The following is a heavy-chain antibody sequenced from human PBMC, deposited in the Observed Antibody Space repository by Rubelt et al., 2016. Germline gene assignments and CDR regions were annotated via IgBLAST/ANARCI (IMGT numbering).Heavy chain of an antibody. CDR2: IYYSGST. CDR1: GGSISSSNW. Sequence: QVQLQESGPGLVKPSGTLSLTCAVSGGSISSSNWWSWVRQPPGKGLEWIGYIYYSGSTNYNPSLKSGVTISVDTSKNQFSLKLSSVTAADTAVYYCARGVEMATMYYFDYWGQGTLVTVSS. D-gene: IGHD5-24*01. CDR3: ARGVEMATMYYFDY. J-gene: IGHJ4*02. V-gene: IGHV4-4*02.